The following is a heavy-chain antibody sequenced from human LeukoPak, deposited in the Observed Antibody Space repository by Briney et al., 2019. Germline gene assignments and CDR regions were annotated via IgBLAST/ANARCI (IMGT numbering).Heavy chain of an antibody. CDR3: ARRCSGDSCYPSRFDY. CDR2: INHSGST. Sequence: PSETLSLTCAVYGESFSGYYWSWIRQPPGKGLEWIGEINHSGSTNYNPSLKSRVTISVGTSKNQFPLKLNSVTAADTAVYYCARRCSGDSCYPSRFDYWGQGTLATVSS. J-gene: IGHJ4*02. CDR1: GESFSGYY. D-gene: IGHD2-15*01. V-gene: IGHV4-34*01.